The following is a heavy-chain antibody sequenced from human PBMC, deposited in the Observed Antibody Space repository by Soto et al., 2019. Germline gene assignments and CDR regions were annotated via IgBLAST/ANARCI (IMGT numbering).Heavy chain of an antibody. CDR3: ARFRWGYGDYGRWFDP. CDR1: GGSISSYY. CDR2: IYYSGST. Sequence: QVQLQESGPGLVKPSETLSLTCTVSGGSISSYYWSWIRQPPGKGLEWIGYIYYSGSTNYNPSLKSRVTISVDTSKIQFSLKLSSVTAADTAVYYCARFRWGYGDYGRWFDPWCKGTLVTVSS. J-gene: IGHJ5*02. V-gene: IGHV4-59*01. D-gene: IGHD4-17*01.